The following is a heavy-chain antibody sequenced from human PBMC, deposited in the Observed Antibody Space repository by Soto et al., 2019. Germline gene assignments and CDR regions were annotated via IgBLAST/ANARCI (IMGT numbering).Heavy chain of an antibody. CDR2: IKQGGTET. J-gene: IGHJ4*02. V-gene: IGHV3-7*01. D-gene: IGHD5-18*01. CDR3: ASLDTARVETAGH. CDR1: GLSLSNIW. Sequence: GGSLRLSCVGSGLSLSNIWTSWVRQAPGKGLEWVANIKQGGTETYYVDSVKGRFTISKDHAKNSLYLQMNSLRVEYTALSYCASLDTARVETAGHWGQGT.